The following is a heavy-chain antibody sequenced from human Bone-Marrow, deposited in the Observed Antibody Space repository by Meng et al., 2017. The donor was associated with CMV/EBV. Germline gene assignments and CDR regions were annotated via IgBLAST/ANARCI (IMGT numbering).Heavy chain of an antibody. J-gene: IGHJ4*02. V-gene: IGHV3-52*01. Sequence: ASGFTFSSSWMHWVCRAPEKGLEWVADIKCDGSEKDYVDYVKGRLTISRDNAKNSLYLQVNSLRAEDMTVYYCVRGDSGNSRGGFDYWGQGTLVTVSS. CDR1: GFTFSSSW. CDR3: VRGDSGNSRGGFDY. CDR2: IKCDGSEK. D-gene: IGHD4-23*01.